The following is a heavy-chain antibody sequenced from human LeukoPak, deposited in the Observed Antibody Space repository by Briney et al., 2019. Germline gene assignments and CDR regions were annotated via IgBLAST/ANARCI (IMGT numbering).Heavy chain of an antibody. Sequence: PSETLSLTCTVSGGSISSYYWSWIRQSPGKGLECIGYIHYTGSTNYNPSLKSRVTISVDTSKNQFSLKLSSVTAADTAVYYCARESTYYYYMDVWGKGTTVTVSS. J-gene: IGHJ6*03. V-gene: IGHV4-59*01. CDR1: GGSISSYY. CDR3: ARESTYYYYMDV. CDR2: IHYTGST.